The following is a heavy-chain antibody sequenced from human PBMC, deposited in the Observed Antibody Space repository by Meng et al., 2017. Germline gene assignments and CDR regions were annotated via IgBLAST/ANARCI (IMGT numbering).Heavy chain of an antibody. CDR1: GFTFSSYG. J-gene: IGHJ6*02. CDR2: IWYDGSNK. Sequence: GESLKISCAASGFTFSSYGMHWVRQAPGTGLEWVAVIWYDGSNKYYADSVKGRFTISRDNSKNTLYLQMNSLRAEDTAVYYCARDPRNSSGWYFPYYYYGMDVWGQGTTVTVSS. CDR3: ARDPRNSSGWYFPYYYYGMDV. D-gene: IGHD6-19*01. V-gene: IGHV3-33*01.